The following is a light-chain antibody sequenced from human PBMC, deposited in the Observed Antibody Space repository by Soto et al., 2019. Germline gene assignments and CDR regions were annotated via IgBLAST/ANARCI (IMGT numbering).Light chain of an antibody. CDR3: QQSYSTPPVT. Sequence: DIQMTQSPSSLSASVGDRVTITCRASQSISSYLNWYQQKPGKAPKLLIYAASSLQSGVPSRFSGSGSGTDFTLTISSLQPEDFATYYCQQSYSTPPVTFRQGTRLEIK. V-gene: IGKV1-39*01. J-gene: IGKJ5*01. CDR1: QSISSY. CDR2: AAS.